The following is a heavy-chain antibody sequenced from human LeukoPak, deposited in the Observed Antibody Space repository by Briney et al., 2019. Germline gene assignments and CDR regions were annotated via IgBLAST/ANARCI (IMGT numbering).Heavy chain of an antibody. CDR1: GGTFSSYT. J-gene: IGHJ4*02. V-gene: IGHV1-69*02. CDR2: IIPILGIA. D-gene: IGHD2-2*01. Sequence: SVKVSCKASGGTFSSYTISWVRQAPGQGLESMGRIIPILGIANYAQKFQGRVTITADKSTSTAYMELSSLRSEDTAVYYCASNEKRTYCSSTSCSYFDYWGQGTLVTVSS. CDR3: ASNEKRTYCSSTSCSYFDY.